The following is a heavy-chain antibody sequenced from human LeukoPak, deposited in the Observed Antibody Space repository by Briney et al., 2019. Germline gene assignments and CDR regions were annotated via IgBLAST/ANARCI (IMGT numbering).Heavy chain of an antibody. CDR1: GFTFSNYA. CDR3: ARDVSSQTTGGFDY. J-gene: IGHJ4*02. CDR2: VSESGGNT. D-gene: IGHD1-14*01. Sequence: GGSLRLSCAASGFTFSNYAMSWVRQAPGKGLEWVTTVSESGGNTYYADSVKGRFTISRDTPKNTLYLQMNSLRAEDTAVYYCARDVSSQTTGGFDYWGQGTLVTVSS. V-gene: IGHV3-23*01.